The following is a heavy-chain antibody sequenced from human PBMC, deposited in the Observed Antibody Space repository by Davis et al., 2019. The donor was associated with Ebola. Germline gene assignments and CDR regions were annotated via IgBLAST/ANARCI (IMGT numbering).Heavy chain of an antibody. V-gene: IGHV3-7*01. J-gene: IGHJ6*02. Sequence: GESLKISCAASGFTFDDYTMHWVRQGPGKGLEWVANIKQDGSEKYYVDSVKGRFTISRDNAKNSLYLQMNSLRAEDTAVYYCARGGGGYYYYYGMDVWGQGTTVTVSS. CDR3: ARGGGGYYYYYGMDV. CDR1: GFTFDDYT. D-gene: IGHD3-16*01. CDR2: IKQDGSEK.